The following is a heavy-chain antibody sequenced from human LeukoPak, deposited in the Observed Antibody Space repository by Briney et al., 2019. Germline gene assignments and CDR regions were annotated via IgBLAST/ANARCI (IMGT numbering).Heavy chain of an antibody. V-gene: IGHV1-2*02. Sequence: VASVKVSCKASGYTFTGYYMPWVRQAPGQGLEWMGWINPNSGGTNYAQRFQGRVTMTRDTSISTAYMELSRLRSDDTAVYYCARDPGYSYGAEIDYWGQGTLVTVSS. CDR1: GYTFTGYY. CDR2: INPNSGGT. CDR3: ARDPGYSYGAEIDY. J-gene: IGHJ4*02. D-gene: IGHD5-18*01.